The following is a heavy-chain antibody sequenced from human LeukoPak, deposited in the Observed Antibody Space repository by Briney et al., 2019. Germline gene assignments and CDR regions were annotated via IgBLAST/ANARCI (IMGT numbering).Heavy chain of an antibody. J-gene: IGHJ4*02. Sequence: GGSLRLSCAAYGFTFSTYAMSWVRQAPGKGLEWVSAISGSGITTFYSDSVKGRFTIARDNSKNTLYLLMNSLRAEDTAVYYCAKAETYYGDVAYFDYWGQGTLVTVSS. CDR1: GFTFSTYA. D-gene: IGHD4-17*01. CDR3: AKAETYYGDVAYFDY. CDR2: ISGSGITT. V-gene: IGHV3-23*01.